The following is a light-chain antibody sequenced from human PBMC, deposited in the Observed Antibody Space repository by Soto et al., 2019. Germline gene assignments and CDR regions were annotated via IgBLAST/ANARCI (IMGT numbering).Light chain of an antibody. CDR3: SSYTSSSTYV. CDR2: DVI. Sequence: QSVLTQPASVSGSPGQSITISCTGTSSDVGGYNYVSWYQQHPGKAPKLMIYDVINRPSGVSNRFSGSKSGNTASLTISGLQAEDEAEYYCSSYTSSSTYVFGTGTKLTVL. J-gene: IGLJ1*01. CDR1: SSDVGGYNY. V-gene: IGLV2-14*03.